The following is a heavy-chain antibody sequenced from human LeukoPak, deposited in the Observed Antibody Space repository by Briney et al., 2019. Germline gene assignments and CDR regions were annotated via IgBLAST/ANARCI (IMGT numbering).Heavy chain of an antibody. J-gene: IGHJ4*02. V-gene: IGHV4-34*01. D-gene: IGHD6-19*01. CDR1: GGSFSGYY. CDR2: INHSGST. Sequence: PSETLSLTCAVYGGSFSGYYWSWIRQPSGKGLEWIGEINHSGSTNYNPYLKSRVTISVDTSKNQFSLKLSSVTAADTAVYYCARGRVLDSSGWPADPDQYYFDYWGQGTLVTVSS. CDR3: ARGRVLDSSGWPADPDQYYFDY.